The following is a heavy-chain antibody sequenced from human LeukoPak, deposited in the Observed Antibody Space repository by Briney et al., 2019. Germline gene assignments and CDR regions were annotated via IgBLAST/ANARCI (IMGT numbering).Heavy chain of an antibody. CDR3: ARGRSGSYFGAFDI. D-gene: IGHD1-26*01. V-gene: IGHV1-8*01. CDR2: MNPNSGNT. Sequence: ASVKVSCXASGYTFTSYDINWVRQATGQGLGWMGWMNPNSGNTGYAQKFQGRVTMTRNTSISTAYMELSSLRSEDTAVYYCARGRSGSYFGAFDIWGQGTMVTVSS. CDR1: GYTFTSYD. J-gene: IGHJ3*02.